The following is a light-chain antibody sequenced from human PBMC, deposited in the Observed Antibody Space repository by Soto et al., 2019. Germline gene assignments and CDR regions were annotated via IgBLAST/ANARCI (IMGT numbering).Light chain of an antibody. CDR2: GAS. Sequence: EIVLTQSPGTLPLSPGERATLSCRASQSVSSSYLAWYQQKPGQAPRLLIYGASSSATGIPDRFSGSGAGTYFPLLISRMEPVDFEVYYCRESGRSPQTFGQGTKVDIK. J-gene: IGKJ1*01. V-gene: IGKV3-20*01. CDR1: QSVSSSY. CDR3: RESGRSPQT.